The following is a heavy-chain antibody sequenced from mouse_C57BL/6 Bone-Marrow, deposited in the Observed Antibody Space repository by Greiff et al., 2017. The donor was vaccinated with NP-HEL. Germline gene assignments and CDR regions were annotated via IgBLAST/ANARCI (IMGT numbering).Heavy chain of an antibody. Sequence: VMLVESGAELVKPGASVKMSCKASGYTFTTYPLEWVKQNHGKSLEWIGNFHPSNDDTEYNEKFKNKATLTVEKSSSTVYLELSRLTSDDSSVYYCARGGNYWYYFDYWGQGTTLTVSS. V-gene: IGHV1-47*01. CDR3: ARGGNYWYYFDY. J-gene: IGHJ2*01. CDR1: GYTFTTYP. CDR2: FHPSNDDT. D-gene: IGHD2-1*01.